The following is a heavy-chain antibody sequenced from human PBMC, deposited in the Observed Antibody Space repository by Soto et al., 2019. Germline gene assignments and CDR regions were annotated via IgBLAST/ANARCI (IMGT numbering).Heavy chain of an antibody. CDR2: INHSGTT. V-gene: IGHV4-34*01. D-gene: IGHD3-16*01. J-gene: IGHJ5*02. CDR1: GGSLSHYY. CDR3: ARTDDFPP. Sequence: QVQLQQWGAGLLKPSETLSLTCAVSGGSLSHYYWCWIRQPPGKGLEWIGEINHSGTTNYNPSLKSRVTISVDTSKNQFSLMLSSVTAADTAVYYCARTDDFPPWGQGTLVTGSS.